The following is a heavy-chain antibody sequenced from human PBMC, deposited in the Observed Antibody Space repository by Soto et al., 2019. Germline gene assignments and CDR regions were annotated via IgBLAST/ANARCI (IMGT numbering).Heavy chain of an antibody. J-gene: IGHJ5*02. CDR3: ASTYSTSWYWFDP. CDR1: GFSLSNAGLG. D-gene: IGHD6-13*01. Sequence: QVTVKESVPVLLKPTETLTLTCTVSGFSLSNAGLGVSWIRQPPGKALEWLAHIFSNDEKSYSTSLKSRLTISKDTSKSQVVLIMTNMDPVDTATYYCASTYSTSWYWFDPWGQGTLVTVSS. V-gene: IGHV2-26*04. CDR2: IFSNDEK.